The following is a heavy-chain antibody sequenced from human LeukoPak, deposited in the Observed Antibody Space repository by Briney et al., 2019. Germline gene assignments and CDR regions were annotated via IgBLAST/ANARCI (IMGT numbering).Heavy chain of an antibody. Sequence: GGSLRLSCAVSGLRVSDYYMSWVRQAPRKGLEWVGLIRDSGEAFYADFARGRFAISRDESENTLYLQMNSLRVEDTAVYFCARDRAANQDWVEFDPWGQGTPVIVSS. CDR1: GLRVSDYY. CDR3: ARDRAANQDWVEFDP. CDR2: IRDSGEA. J-gene: IGHJ5*02. D-gene: IGHD3/OR15-3a*01. V-gene: IGHV3-66*03.